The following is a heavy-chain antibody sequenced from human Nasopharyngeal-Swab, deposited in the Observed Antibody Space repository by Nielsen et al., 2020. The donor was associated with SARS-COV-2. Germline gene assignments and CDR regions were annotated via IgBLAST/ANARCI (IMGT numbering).Heavy chain of an antibody. CDR1: GFTFSTYA. CDR3: AKDGRYYASGSHPFDY. Sequence: GESLKISCVASGFTFSTYAMSWVRKAPGKGLDWVSAISGSGGSAYYADSVTGRFTISRDNSKNTVYLQMNTLSAEDTAVYYCAKDGRYYASGSHPFDYWGQGTLVTVSS. D-gene: IGHD3-10*01. CDR2: ISGSGGSA. V-gene: IGHV3-23*01. J-gene: IGHJ4*02.